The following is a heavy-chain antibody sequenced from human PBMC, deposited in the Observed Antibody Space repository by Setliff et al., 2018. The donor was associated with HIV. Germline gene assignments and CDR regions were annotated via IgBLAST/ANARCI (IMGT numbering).Heavy chain of an antibody. CDR2: INFGGGT. J-gene: IGHJ5*02. CDR1: DGSRSGIH. Sequence: PSETLSLTCAVFDGSRSGIHWSWLRQPPGKGLEWIAAINFGGGTNHNPSLKIRVTISVDTSKSHVSLMLSSVTAADTAVYYCARGGRSLAAQTWFDPGGQGTLVTVSS. V-gene: IGHV4-34*01. CDR3: ARGGRSLAAQTWFDP. D-gene: IGHD6-6*01.